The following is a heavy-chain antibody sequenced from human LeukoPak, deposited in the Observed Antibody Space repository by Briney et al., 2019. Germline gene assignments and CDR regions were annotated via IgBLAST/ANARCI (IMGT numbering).Heavy chain of an antibody. CDR3: ARRVGYCRGTSCYAWFDP. D-gene: IGHD2-2*01. Sequence: GESLKISCKGSGYTFTNYWIGWVRQMPGKGLEWMGIIYPGDSDTRYSPSFQGQVTISADKSISTAYLQWSSLKASDTAIYYCARRVGYCRGTSCYAWFDPWGQGTLVTVSS. CDR2: IYPGDSDT. V-gene: IGHV5-51*01. J-gene: IGHJ5*02. CDR1: GYTFTNYW.